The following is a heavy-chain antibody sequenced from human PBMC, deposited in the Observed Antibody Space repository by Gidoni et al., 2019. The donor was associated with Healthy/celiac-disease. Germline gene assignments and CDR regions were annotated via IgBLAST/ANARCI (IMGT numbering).Heavy chain of an antibody. CDR2: ISSSSSTI. J-gene: IGHJ5*02. CDR3: AREYSSSWYNTYNWFDP. CDR1: GFTFSSYS. D-gene: IGHD6-13*01. V-gene: IGHV3-48*01. Sequence: VQLVESGGGLVQPGGSLRLSCAASGFTFSSYSMNWVSYISSSSSTIYYADSVKGRFTISRDNAKNSLYLQMNSLRAEDTAVYYCAREYSSSWYNTYNWFDPWGQGTLVTVSS.